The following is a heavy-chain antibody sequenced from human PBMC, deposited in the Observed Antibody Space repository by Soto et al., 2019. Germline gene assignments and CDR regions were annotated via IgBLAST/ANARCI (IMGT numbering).Heavy chain of an antibody. CDR2: IYSNGIT. CDR3: ARERTYQLSGDDALDI. J-gene: IGHJ3*02. D-gene: IGHD2-2*01. V-gene: IGHV4-4*07. Sequence: QVQLQESGPGLVRPSETLSLTCTVSGGSISNYNWNWIRQSAGKGLEWIGRIYSNGITYYSPSLKSRVTMSVDTRNNQISLKLGSVTAADTAMYYCARERTYQLSGDDALDIWGLGTMVTVSS. CDR1: GGSISNYN.